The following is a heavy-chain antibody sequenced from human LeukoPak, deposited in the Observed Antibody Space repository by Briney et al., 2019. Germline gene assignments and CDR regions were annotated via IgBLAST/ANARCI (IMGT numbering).Heavy chain of an antibody. CDR1: GFPFNSYD. CDR2: IWYDGSNK. CDR3: ARARTTRGFDY. J-gene: IGHJ4*02. V-gene: IGHV3-33*01. D-gene: IGHD4-17*01. Sequence: GSSLRLSCAASGFPFNSYDIHWVPQAPAKGLEWVAFIWYDGSNKYYEDSVKGRFTISRDNYKNTLYLQMNSLRAEDTAVYYCARARTTRGFDYWGQGTLVTVSS.